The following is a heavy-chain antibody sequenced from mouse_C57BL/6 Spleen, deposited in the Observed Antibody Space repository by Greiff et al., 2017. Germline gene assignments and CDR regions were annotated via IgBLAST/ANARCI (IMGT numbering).Heavy chain of an antibody. V-gene: IGHV1-69*01. CDR2: IDPSDSYT. CDR1: GYTFTSYW. D-gene: IGHD1-1*01. J-gene: IGHJ4*01. CDR3: ARNYGLDYAMDY. Sequence: VQLKQPGAELVMPGASVKLSCKASGYTFTSYWMHWVKQRPGQGLEWIGEIDPSDSYTNYNQKFKGKSTLTVDKSSSTAYMQLSSLTSEDSAVYYCARNYGLDYAMDYWGQGTSVTVSS.